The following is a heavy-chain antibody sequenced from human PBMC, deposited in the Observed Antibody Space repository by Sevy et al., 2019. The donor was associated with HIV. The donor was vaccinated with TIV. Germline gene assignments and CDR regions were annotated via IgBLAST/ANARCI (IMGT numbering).Heavy chain of an antibody. D-gene: IGHD2-21*01. J-gene: IGHJ6*02. V-gene: IGHV1-2*06. CDR2: INPNSGGT. CDR1: GYTFTGYY. CDR3: ARDSTQHIVVVIAMIHYGMDV. Sequence: ASVKVSCKASGYTFTGYYMHWVRQAPGQGLEWMGRINPNSGGTNYAQKFQGRVTMTRDTSISTAYMELSRLRSDDTAVYYCARDSTQHIVVVIAMIHYGMDVWGQGTTVTVSS.